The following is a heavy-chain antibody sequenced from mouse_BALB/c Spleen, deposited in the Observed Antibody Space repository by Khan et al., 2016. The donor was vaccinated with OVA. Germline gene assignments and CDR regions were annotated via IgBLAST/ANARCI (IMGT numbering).Heavy chain of an antibody. Sequence: DLVMPGASVKLSCKASGYPFTSYWINWITQRPGQALAWIGRIGPGSGSTSYNEMFTGKATLTVDTTSSTAYLQLSSQSSEHSAVYLCTRSNYYGSSLYAMDYWGQGTSVTVSS. V-gene: IGHV1S41*01. D-gene: IGHD1-1*01. J-gene: IGHJ4*01. CDR1: GYPFTSYW. CDR2: IGPGSGST. CDR3: TRSNYYGSSLYAMDY.